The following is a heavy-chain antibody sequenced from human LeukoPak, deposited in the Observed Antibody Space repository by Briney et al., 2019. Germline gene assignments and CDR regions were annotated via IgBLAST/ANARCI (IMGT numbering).Heavy chain of an antibody. J-gene: IGHJ4*02. Sequence: PSETLSLTCTVSGGSISSSSYYWGWIRQPPGKGLEWIGSIYYSGSTYYNPSLKSRVTISVDTSKNQFSLKLSSVTAADTAVYYCARDFPALDYWGQGTLVTVSP. CDR2: IYYSGST. CDR1: GGSISSSSYY. CDR3: ARDFPALDY. V-gene: IGHV4-39*07.